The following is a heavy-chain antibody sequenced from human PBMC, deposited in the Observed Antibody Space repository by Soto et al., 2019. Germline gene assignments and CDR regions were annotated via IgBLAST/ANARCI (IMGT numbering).Heavy chain of an antibody. J-gene: IGHJ4*02. CDR3: ARGLGAGYLYYFNY. CDR2: INHSGST. V-gene: IGHV4-34*01. CDR1: GGSFSGYY. D-gene: IGHD3-9*01. Sequence: PSETLSLTCAVYGGSFSGYYWSWIRQPPGKGLEWIGEINHSGSTNYNPSLKSRVTISVDTSKNQFSLKLSSVTAADTAVYYCARGLGAGYLYYFNYWGQGTLVTAPQ.